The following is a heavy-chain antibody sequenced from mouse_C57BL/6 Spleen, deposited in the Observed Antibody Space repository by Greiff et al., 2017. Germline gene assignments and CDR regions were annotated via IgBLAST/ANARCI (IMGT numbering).Heavy chain of an antibody. CDR1: GYTFTSYW. D-gene: IGHD3-2*02. V-gene: IGHV1-52*01. J-gene: IGHJ3*01. Sequence: QVQLQQPEAELVRPGSSVKLSCKASGYTFTSYWMHWVKQRPIQGLEWIGNIDPSDSETHYNQKFKDKATLTVDKSSSTAYMQLSSLTSEDSAVYYCARKGTAQAFAYWGQGTLVTVSA. CDR2: IDPSDSET. CDR3: ARKGTAQAFAY.